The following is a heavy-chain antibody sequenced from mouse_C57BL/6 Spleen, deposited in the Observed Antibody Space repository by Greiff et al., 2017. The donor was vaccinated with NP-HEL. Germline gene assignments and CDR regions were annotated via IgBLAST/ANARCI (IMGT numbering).Heavy chain of an antibody. Sequence: VQLQESGPELVKPGASVKLSCKASGYTFTSYDINWVKQRPGQGLEWIGWIYPRDGSTKYNEKFKGKATLTVDTSSSTAYMELHSLTSEDSAVYFCASDYYGTAGWYFDVWGKGTTVTVSS. CDR1: GYTFTSYD. CDR3: ASDYYGTAGWYFDV. CDR2: IYPRDGST. J-gene: IGHJ1*03. V-gene: IGHV1-85*01. D-gene: IGHD1-1*01.